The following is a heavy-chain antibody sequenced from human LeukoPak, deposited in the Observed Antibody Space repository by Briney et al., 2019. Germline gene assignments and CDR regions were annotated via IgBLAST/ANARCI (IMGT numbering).Heavy chain of an antibody. D-gene: IGHD2/OR15-2a*01. CDR2: IYYSGST. Sequence: XYWXWXRXXXXXXXEWIGYIYYSGSTNYNPSLKSRVTISVDTSKNQFSLKLSSVTAADTAVYYCARGHENFDYWGQGTLVTVSS. CDR1: XY. CDR3: ARGHENFDY. J-gene: IGHJ4*02. V-gene: IGHV4-59*01.